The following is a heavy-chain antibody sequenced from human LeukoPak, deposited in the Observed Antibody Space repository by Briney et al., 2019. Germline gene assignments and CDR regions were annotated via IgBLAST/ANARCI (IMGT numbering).Heavy chain of an antibody. CDR1: GGSISSSSYY. CDR3: ARREAAAGTGYFDY. Sequence: PSETLSLTCTVSGGSISSSSYYWGWIRQPPGKGLEWIGSIYYSGSTYYNPSLKSRVTISVDTSKNQFSLKLSSVTAADTAVYYCARREAAAGTGYFDYWGQGTLVTVSS. V-gene: IGHV4-39*01. CDR2: IYYSGST. J-gene: IGHJ4*02. D-gene: IGHD6-13*01.